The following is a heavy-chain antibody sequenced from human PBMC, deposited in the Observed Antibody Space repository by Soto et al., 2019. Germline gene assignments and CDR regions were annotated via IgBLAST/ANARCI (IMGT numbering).Heavy chain of an antibody. Sequence: QVQLVESGGGLVKPGGSLRLSCAASGFTFSDYYMSWIRQAPGKGLEWVSYISSSSSYTNYAYSVKGRFTISIDKAKNSLYLQMKSLRVEDTAVYYCARVCSGGSCCCWGYYYGMDVWGQGTTVTVSS. J-gene: IGHJ6*02. CDR1: GFTFSDYY. D-gene: IGHD2-15*01. V-gene: IGHV3-11*06. CDR2: ISSSSSYT. CDR3: ARVCSGGSCCCWGYYYGMDV.